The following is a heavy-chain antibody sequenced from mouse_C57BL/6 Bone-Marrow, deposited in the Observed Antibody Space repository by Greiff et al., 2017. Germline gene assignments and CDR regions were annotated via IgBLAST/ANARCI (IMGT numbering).Heavy chain of an antibody. J-gene: IGHJ2*01. Sequence: QVQLQQPGAELVKPGASVKISCKPSGYPFPRYWITWVKQRPGQGLEWIGDIYPGSGSTNYNEKFKSKATLTVDTSSSTAYMQLSSLTSEDSAVYYCASRGYFDYWGQGTTLTVSS. CDR2: IYPGSGST. V-gene: IGHV1-55*01. CDR3: ASRGYFDY. CDR1: GYPFPRYW.